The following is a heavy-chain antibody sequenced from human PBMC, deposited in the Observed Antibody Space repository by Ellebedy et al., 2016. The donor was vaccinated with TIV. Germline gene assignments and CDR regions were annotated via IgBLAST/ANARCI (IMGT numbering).Heavy chain of an antibody. J-gene: IGHJ5*02. V-gene: IGHV4-59*01. D-gene: IGHD2-15*01. CDR2: IFYSGST. Sequence: MPSETLSLTCTVSGGSISGYYWSWIRQPPGKGLEWIGYIFYSGSTNYNPSLKSRVTISVDTSTNQISLKLSSVTAADTAMYYCARERGWYDWFDPWGQGTLVIVSS. CDR3: ARERGWYDWFDP. CDR1: GGSISGYY.